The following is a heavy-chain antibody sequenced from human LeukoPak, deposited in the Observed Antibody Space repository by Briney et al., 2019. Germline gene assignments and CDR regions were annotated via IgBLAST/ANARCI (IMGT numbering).Heavy chain of an antibody. Sequence: GESLKISCKGSGYSFTSYWIGWVRQMPGKGLDWMGIIYPGDSDTRYSPSFQGQVTISADKSISTAYLQWSSLKASDTAMYYCARAPPKVRADYYYYMDVWGKGNTVTVSS. CDR3: ARAPPKVRADYYYYMDV. D-gene: IGHD1-26*01. CDR2: IYPGDSDT. J-gene: IGHJ6*03. V-gene: IGHV5-51*01. CDR1: GYSFTSYW.